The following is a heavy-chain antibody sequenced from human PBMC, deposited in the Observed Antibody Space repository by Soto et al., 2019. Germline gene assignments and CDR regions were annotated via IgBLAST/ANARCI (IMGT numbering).Heavy chain of an antibody. CDR1: CGSVSSQY. CDR2: IYNGGIP. V-gene: IGHV4-4*07. J-gene: IGHJ4*02. CDR3: ASQDYDKSVYYFDY. Sequence: SETLSLTCTVPCGSVSSQYWSWIRQPAGKGLEWIGRIYNGGIPLIHPSLESRVALSLDTSKNQFSLTLSSVTAADTATYYCASQDYDKSVYYFDYWGRGTLVTVSS. D-gene: IGHD3-22*01.